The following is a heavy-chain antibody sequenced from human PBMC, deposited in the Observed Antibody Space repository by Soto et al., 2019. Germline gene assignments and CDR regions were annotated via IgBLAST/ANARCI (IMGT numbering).Heavy chain of an antibody. D-gene: IGHD3-10*01. CDR3: TRAYGAETFDS. CDR2: MNPNSGNT. J-gene: IGHJ5*01. Sequence: ASVKVSCKASGYTFTGYYLHWVRQAPGHGLEWMGWMNPNSGNTGYAQNFRGRVTMTQNTAIGTAYMELSSLRSDDTATYYCTRAYGAETFDSWGQGTLVTVSS. V-gene: IGHV1-8*02. CDR1: GYTFTGYY.